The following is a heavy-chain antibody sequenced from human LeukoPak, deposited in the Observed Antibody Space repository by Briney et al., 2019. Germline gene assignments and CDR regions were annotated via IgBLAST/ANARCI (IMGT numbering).Heavy chain of an antibody. J-gene: IGHJ5*02. CDR3: ARGPYGYASSATLGSYNWFDP. CDR2: IYPGDSHT. CDR1: GSRFTNYW. D-gene: IGHD3-10*01. V-gene: IGHV5-51*01. Sequence: GAPLRISCKGSGSRFTNYWIGWVRQLPGKGLEWMGIIYPGDSHTRYSPSFQDQVTISADKSINTAYLQWSSLKASDTAMYYCARGPYGYASSATLGSYNWFDPWGQGTLVTVSS.